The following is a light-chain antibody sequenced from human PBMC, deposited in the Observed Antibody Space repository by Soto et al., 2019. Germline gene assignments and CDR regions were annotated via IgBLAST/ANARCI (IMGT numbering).Light chain of an antibody. J-gene: IGLJ1*01. Sequence: QSALTQPASVSGSPGQSITICCTGTSXDVGADNYVSWYQQHPGKAPKLIIYEVTNRPSGVSNRFSGSQSGNTASLTISGLQAEDGADYFCSSYTTSNTPLYVFGTGTKVTVL. CDR1: SXDVGADNY. CDR2: EVT. CDR3: SSYTTSNTPLYV. V-gene: IGLV2-14*01.